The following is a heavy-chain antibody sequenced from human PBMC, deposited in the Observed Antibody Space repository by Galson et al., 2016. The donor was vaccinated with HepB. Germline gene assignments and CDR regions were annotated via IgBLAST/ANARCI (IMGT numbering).Heavy chain of an antibody. CDR3: ARDFHYAVDV. Sequence: SLRLSCAASGFTFSDSAMVWVRQTSGKGLEWVAHIRSKPNNYATSYAPSVNGRFTISRDESKNTAYLQMNSLKIEDTAVYYCARDFHYAVDVWGQGTSVTVSS. V-gene: IGHV3-73*01. J-gene: IGHJ6*02. CDR1: GFTFSDSA. CDR2: IRSKPNNYAT.